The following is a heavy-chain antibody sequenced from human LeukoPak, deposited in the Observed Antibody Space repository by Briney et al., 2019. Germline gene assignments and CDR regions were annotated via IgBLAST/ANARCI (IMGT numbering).Heavy chain of an antibody. CDR2: IYYSGST. Sequence: SETMSLTCTVSGGSISSYYWSWIRQPPGKGLEWIGYIYYSGSTNYNPSLKSRVTISVDTSKNQFSLKLSSVTAADTAVYYCARLGLEMATIGAFDIWGQGTMVTVSS. D-gene: IGHD5-24*01. J-gene: IGHJ3*02. V-gene: IGHV4-59*08. CDR1: GGSISSYY. CDR3: ARLGLEMATIGAFDI.